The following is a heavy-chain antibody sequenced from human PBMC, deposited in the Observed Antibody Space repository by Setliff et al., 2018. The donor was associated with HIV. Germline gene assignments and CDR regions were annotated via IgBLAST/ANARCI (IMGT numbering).Heavy chain of an antibody. CDR1: GGSFSDHY. CDR3: ARARSLITVRRSFDY. V-gene: IGHV4-34*01. J-gene: IGHJ4*02. D-gene: IGHD6-6*01. CDR2: INHSGST. Sequence: PSETLSLTCAVYGGSFSDHYWSWIRQPPGKGLEWIGEINHSGSTNYNSSLKSRVTISVDTSKNQFSLKLNSVTAADTAVYYCARARSLITVRRSFDYWGQGPWSPSPQ.